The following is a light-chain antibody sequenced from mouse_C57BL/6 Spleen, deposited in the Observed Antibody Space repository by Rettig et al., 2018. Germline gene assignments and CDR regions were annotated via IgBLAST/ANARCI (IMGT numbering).Light chain of an antibody. CDR3: QQRSSYPLT. CDR1: SSVSY. V-gene: IGKV4-57*01. CDR2: STS. Sequence: QIVLTQSPAFMSASPGEKVTITCSASSSVSYMHWFQQKPGTSPKLWIYSTSNLASGVPARFSGSGSGTSYSLTISRMEAEDAATYFCQQRSSYPLTFGAGTKLELK. J-gene: IGKJ5*01.